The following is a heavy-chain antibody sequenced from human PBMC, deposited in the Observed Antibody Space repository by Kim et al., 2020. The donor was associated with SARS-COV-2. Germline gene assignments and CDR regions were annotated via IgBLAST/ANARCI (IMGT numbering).Heavy chain of an antibody. CDR3: ARSGTWTLPDP. V-gene: IGHV1-3*01. D-gene: IGHD1-26*01. Sequence: KYSQKFQGRVTITRDTSARTAYMELSSLRSEDTAVYYCARSGTWTLPDPWGQGTLVTVSS. J-gene: IGHJ5*02.